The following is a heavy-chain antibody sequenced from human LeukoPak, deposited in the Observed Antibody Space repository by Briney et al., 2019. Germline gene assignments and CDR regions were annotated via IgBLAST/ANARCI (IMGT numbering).Heavy chain of an antibody. J-gene: IGHJ4*02. Sequence: VKVSCKASGGTFSSYAISWVRQAPGQGLEWMGGTIPIFGTANYAQKFQGRVTITADESTSTAYMELSSLRSEDTAVYYCARESGKYSGYSYWGQGTLVTVSS. D-gene: IGHD5-12*01. V-gene: IGHV1-69*01. CDR2: TIPIFGTA. CDR3: ARESGKYSGYSY. CDR1: GGTFSSYA.